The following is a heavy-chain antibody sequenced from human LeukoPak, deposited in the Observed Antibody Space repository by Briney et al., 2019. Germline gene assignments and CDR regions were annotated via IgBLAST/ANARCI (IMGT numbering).Heavy chain of an antibody. V-gene: IGHV1-3*01. Sequence: SPGGSLRLSCAASGFTFTSYAMHWVRQAPGQRLEWMGWINAGNGNTKYSQKFQGRVTITRDTSASTAYMELSSLRSEDTAVYYCARVRHIAYDFWSGYQYYYGMDVWGQGTTVAVSS. J-gene: IGHJ6*02. D-gene: IGHD3-3*01. CDR1: GFTFTSYA. CDR2: INAGNGNT. CDR3: ARVRHIAYDFWSGYQYYYGMDV.